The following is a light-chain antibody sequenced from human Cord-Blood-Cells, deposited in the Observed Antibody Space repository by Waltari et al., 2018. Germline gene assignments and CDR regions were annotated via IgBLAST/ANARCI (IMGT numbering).Light chain of an antibody. CDR2: EGS. V-gene: IGLV2-23*01. CDR3: CSYAGSSTSLYV. J-gene: IGLJ1*01. CDR1: SRDVGCYYL. Sequence: QSALTQPASVSGSPGQSITISCTGTSRDVGCYYLVSWYQQQPGKAPKLMIYEGSKRPSGVSNRFSGSKSGNTASLTISGLQAEDEADYYCCSYAGSSTSLYVFGTGTKVTVL.